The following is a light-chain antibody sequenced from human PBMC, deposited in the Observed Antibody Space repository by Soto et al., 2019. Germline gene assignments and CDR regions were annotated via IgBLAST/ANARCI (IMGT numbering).Light chain of an antibody. J-gene: IGLJ3*02. CDR2: EVS. Sequence: QSVLTQPASVSGSPGQSITISCTGTSSDVGGYNYVSWYQQHPGKAPKLMIYEVSNRPSGVSNRFSGSKSGNTASLTISGLQDEDEDDYYCCSYTSSSTRVFGGGTKLTVL. CDR3: CSYTSSSTRV. V-gene: IGLV2-14*01. CDR1: SSDVGGYNY.